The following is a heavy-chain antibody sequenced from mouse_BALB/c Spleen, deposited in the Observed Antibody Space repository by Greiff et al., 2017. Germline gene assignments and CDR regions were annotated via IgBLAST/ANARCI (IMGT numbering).Heavy chain of an antibody. V-gene: IGHV10-1*02. D-gene: IGHD1-1*01. CDR3: VRQGDYYGSSPWYFDV. CDR2: IRSKSNNYAT. J-gene: IGHJ1*01. Sequence: EVKLVESGGGLVQPKGSLKLSCAASGFTFNTYAMNWVRQAPGKGLEWVARIRSKSNNYATYYADSVKDRFTISRDDSQSMLYLQMNNLKTEDTAMYYCVRQGDYYGSSPWYFDVWGAGTTVTVSS. CDR1: GFTFNTYA.